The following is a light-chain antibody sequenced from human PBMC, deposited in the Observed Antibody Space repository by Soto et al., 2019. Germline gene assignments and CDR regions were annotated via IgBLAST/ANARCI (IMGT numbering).Light chain of an antibody. CDR2: KAS. Sequence: DVQMTQSPSTLSASVGDRVTFTCRASQSIFSQGVSWLAWYQQRPGKAPNLLIYKASTLESGVPSRFSGSGSGTEFTLTISSLQPDDFATYYCQQYAFNMFTFGQGTKLEI. CDR1: QSIFSQGVSW. CDR3: QQYAFNMFT. J-gene: IGKJ2*01. V-gene: IGKV1-5*03.